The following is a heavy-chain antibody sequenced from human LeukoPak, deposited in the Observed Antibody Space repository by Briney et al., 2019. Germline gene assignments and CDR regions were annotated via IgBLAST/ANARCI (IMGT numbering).Heavy chain of an antibody. V-gene: IGHV3-43*02. CDR3: AKEDDYGDYYFDY. J-gene: IGHJ4*02. CDR1: GFTFDDYA. CDR2: ISGDGGST. Sequence: PGGSLRLSCAASGFTFDDYAMHWVRQAPGKGLEWVSPISGDGGSTYYADSVKGRFTISRDNSKNSLYLQINSLRTEDTALYYCAKEDDYGDYYFDYWGQGTLVTVSS. D-gene: IGHD4-17*01.